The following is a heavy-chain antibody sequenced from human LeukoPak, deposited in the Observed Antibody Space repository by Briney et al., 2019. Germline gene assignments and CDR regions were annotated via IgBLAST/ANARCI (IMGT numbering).Heavy chain of an antibody. V-gene: IGHV4-34*01. CDR2: INHSGST. Sequence: SETLSLTCAVYGGSFSGYYWSWIRQPPGKGLEWIGEINHSGSTNYNPSLKSRVTISVDTSKNQFSLKLSSVTAADTAVYYCAREDISGGSCYYFDYWGQGTLVTVSS. CDR1: GGSFSGYY. CDR3: AREDISGGSCYYFDY. D-gene: IGHD2-15*01. J-gene: IGHJ4*02.